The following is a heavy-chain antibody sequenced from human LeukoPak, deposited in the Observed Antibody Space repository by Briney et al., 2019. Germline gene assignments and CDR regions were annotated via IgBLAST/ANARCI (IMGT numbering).Heavy chain of an antibody. D-gene: IGHD6-13*01. V-gene: IGHV3-30-3*01. J-gene: IGHJ4*02. CDR3: SREYSSSWYSFDY. CDR2: ISYDGSNK. CDR1: GSTFSSYA. Sequence: QPGGSLRLSCAASGSTFSSYAMHWVRQAPGKGLEWVAVISYDGSNKYYADSVKGRFTISRDNSKNTLYLQMNGLRAEDTAVYYCSREYSSSWYSFDYWGQGTLVTVSS.